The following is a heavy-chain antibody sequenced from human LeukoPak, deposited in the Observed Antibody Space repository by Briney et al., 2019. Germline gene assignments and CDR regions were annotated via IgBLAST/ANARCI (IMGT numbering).Heavy chain of an antibody. Sequence: PGMSLRLSCVASGFTFSHYGMLWVRQAPGKGLEWVAVIWNDGSNRYYADSVKGRFNISRDNSKKTVYLQMNSLRAEDPSVYYCAKEAQSGFDYSNSLEYWGQGTLVTVSS. D-gene: IGHD4-11*01. J-gene: IGHJ4*02. V-gene: IGHV3-33*06. CDR2: IWNDGSNR. CDR1: GFTFSHYG. CDR3: AKEAQSGFDYSNSLEY.